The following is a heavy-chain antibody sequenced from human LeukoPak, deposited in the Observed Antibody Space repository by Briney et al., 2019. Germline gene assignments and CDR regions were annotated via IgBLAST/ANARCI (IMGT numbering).Heavy chain of an antibody. D-gene: IGHD3-3*01. CDR1: GFTFSSYA. J-gene: IGHJ6*02. V-gene: IGHV3-23*01. Sequence: GGSLRLSCAASGFTFSSYAMSWVRQAPGKGLEWVSAISGSGGSTYYADSVKGRFTISRDNSKNPLYLQMNSLRAEDTAVYYCAKVGMTIFGVVTAYGMDVWGQGTTVTVSS. CDR2: ISGSGGST. CDR3: AKVGMTIFGVVTAYGMDV.